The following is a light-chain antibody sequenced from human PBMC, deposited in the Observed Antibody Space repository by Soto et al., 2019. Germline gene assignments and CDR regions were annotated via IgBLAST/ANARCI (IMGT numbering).Light chain of an antibody. CDR1: SSNIGSNY. CDR2: RNN. CDR3: SSYTAGGTI. V-gene: IGLV1-47*01. Sequence: QSVLTQPPSASGTPGQRVNISCSGSSSNIGSNYVYWYRQFPGTAPKLLIQRNNQRPSGVPARFSGSKSGTSASLAISGLRSEDEADYYCSSYTAGGTIFGTGTKVTVL. J-gene: IGLJ1*01.